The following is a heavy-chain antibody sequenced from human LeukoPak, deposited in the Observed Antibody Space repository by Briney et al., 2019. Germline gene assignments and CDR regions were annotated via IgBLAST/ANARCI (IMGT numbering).Heavy chain of an antibody. Sequence: SETLSLTCTVSGGSISSYYWSWIRQPPGKGPEYIGCFYNSGSTNYNPSLASRVAISVDTSRNQISLRLSSVTAADTAVCFCAGARTWLAFDYWGQGSLVTVYS. J-gene: IGHJ4*02. D-gene: IGHD3-22*01. CDR2: FYNSGST. CDR3: AGARTWLAFDY. CDR1: GGSISSYY. V-gene: IGHV4-59*13.